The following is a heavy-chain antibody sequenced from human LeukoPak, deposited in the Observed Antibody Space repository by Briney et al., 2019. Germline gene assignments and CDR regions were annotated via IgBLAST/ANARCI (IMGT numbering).Heavy chain of an antibody. CDR3: ARRNLGRDGYNSLDY. CDR1: GYNFDDYW. CDR2: IFPGDSDT. Sequence: GESLKISCKVSGYNFDDYWIGWVRQMPGKGLEWLGIIFPGDSDTKYSPSFQGQVTISVDRSTSTAYLQWSSLKASDTANYCARRNLGRDGYNSLDYWGQGALVTVSS. V-gene: IGHV5-51*01. J-gene: IGHJ4*02. D-gene: IGHD5-24*01.